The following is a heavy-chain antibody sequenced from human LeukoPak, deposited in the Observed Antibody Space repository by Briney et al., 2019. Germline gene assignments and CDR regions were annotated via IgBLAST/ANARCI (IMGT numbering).Heavy chain of an antibody. CDR2: ISSSSSYI. Sequence: GGSLRLSCAAPGFTFSSYSMNWVRQAPGKGLEWVSSISSSSSYIYYADSVKGRFTISRDNAENSLYLQMNSLRAEDTAVYYCARDRIAVAAVDPWSQGTLVTVSS. D-gene: IGHD6-19*01. CDR1: GFTFSSYS. V-gene: IGHV3-21*01. J-gene: IGHJ5*02. CDR3: ARDRIAVAAVDP.